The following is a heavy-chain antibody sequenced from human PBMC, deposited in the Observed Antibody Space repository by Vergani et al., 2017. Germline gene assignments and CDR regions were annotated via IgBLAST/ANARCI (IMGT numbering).Heavy chain of an antibody. CDR3: ARDWTSGGCSDNYGMNV. CDR1: GFTFSDFS. Sequence: VQLVESGGGLVKPGGSLRLSCAASGFTFSDFSMSWVRQAPGKGLEWVAFIGSSGPYINYADSVKGRFIISRDNTNNSLFLQLRSLRAEDAAVYYCARDWTSGGCSDNYGMNVWGQRATATVSS. CDR2: IGSSGPYI. J-gene: IGHJ6*01. V-gene: IGHV3-21*06. D-gene: IGHD3/OR15-3a*01.